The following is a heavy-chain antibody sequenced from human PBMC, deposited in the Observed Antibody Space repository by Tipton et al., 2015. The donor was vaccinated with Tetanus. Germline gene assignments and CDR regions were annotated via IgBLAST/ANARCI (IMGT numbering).Heavy chain of an antibody. CDR1: GGSIGSGGSY. V-gene: IGHV4-31*03. D-gene: IGHD1-26*01. J-gene: IGHJ4*02. CDR3: ARDQARGARGWNYCDY. CDR2: IYNSGST. Sequence: TLSLTCTVSGGSIGSGGSYWSWIRQHPGKGLEWIGDIYNSGSTYYNPSLKSRGTILVDTTKNQFSLKLKSVTAADTAVYYCARDQARGARGWNYCDYWGQGSLVTVSS.